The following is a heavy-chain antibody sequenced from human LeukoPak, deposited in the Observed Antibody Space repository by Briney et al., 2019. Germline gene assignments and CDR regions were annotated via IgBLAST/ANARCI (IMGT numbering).Heavy chain of an antibody. D-gene: IGHD3-16*01. J-gene: IGHJ4*02. V-gene: IGHV4-39*07. CDR2: ISYTGNT. CDR3: ARNPHHDDDADEGFDY. CDR1: GGSFRSSLYY. Sequence: SSETLSLTCTVSGGSFRSSLYYWGWIRQPPGKGLEWIGHISYTGNTYYNPSLKSRVTISVDSSRNQSSLNLSSVTAADTAIYYCARNPHHDDDADEGFDYWGQGTLVTVSS.